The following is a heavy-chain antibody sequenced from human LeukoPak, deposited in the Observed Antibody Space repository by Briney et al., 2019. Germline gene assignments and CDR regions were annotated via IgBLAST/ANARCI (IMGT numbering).Heavy chain of an antibody. CDR2: INEDGSDK. CDR1: GFTFSSYW. V-gene: IGHV3-7*01. Sequence: GGSLRLSCAASGFTFSSYWMSWVRQAPGKGLEWVANINEDGSDKYYVDSVKGRFTISRDNAKNSLYLQMNSLRAEDTAVYYCARELAFSTTQNYWGQGTLVTVSS. D-gene: IGHD1-1*01. CDR3: ARELAFSTTQNY. J-gene: IGHJ4*02.